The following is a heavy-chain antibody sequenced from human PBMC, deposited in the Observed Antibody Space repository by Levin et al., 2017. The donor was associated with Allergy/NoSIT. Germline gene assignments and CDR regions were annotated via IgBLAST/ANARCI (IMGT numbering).Heavy chain of an antibody. Sequence: GGSLRLSCAASGFTFSSYEMNWVRRAPGKGLEWVSYISSTGSTIYPADSVKGRFTISRDNANNSLHLHMNSLSAEDRAVYSCARQLGNFWSGYNYFDYWGQGTLVTVSS. J-gene: IGHJ4*02. CDR3: ARQLGNFWSGYNYFDY. D-gene: IGHD3-3*01. CDR2: ISSTGSTI. CDR1: GFTFSSYE. V-gene: IGHV3-48*03.